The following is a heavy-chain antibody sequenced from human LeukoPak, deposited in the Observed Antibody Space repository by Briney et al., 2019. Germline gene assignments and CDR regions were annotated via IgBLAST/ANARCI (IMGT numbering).Heavy chain of an antibody. D-gene: IGHD3-10*01. Sequence: ASVKVSCKASGYTFTSYDINWVRQATGQGLEWMGWMNPNSGNTGYAQKFQGRVTITRDTSISTAYMELSSLKASDTAMYYCAMSHRGVIITFDYWGQGTLVTVSS. CDR2: MNPNSGNT. V-gene: IGHV1-8*03. CDR1: GYTFTSYD. CDR3: AMSHRGVIITFDY. J-gene: IGHJ4*02.